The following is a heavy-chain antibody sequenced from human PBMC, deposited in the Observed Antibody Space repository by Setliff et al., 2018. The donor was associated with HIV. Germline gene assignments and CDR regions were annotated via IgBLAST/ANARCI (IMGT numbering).Heavy chain of an antibody. V-gene: IGHV4-59*13. D-gene: IGHD3-3*01. CDR1: GVSISDYY. Sequence: SETLSLPCTVSGVSISDYYWSWIRQPPGKGLERIGYIYFSGSTNYNPSLKSRVTMSLDTSKSQFSLKLSSVTAADTAVYYCARDRVHNPSYNFWSGPTNYYYYMDVWGKGTTVTVSS. CDR2: IYFSGST. CDR3: ARDRVHNPSYNFWSGPTNYYYYMDV. J-gene: IGHJ6*03.